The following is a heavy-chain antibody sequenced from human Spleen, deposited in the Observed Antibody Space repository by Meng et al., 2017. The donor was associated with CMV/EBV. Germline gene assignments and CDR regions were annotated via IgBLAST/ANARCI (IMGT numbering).Heavy chain of an antibody. CDR1: GFTFSSYA. CDR2: ISGGGGGP. D-gene: IGHD3-22*01. J-gene: IGHJ6*02. Sequence: GESLKISCAASGFTFSSYAMSWVRQAPGKGLEWVSGISGGGGGPYYADSVKGRFIISRDNSKSTLYLEMNRLRAEDTAVYYCARDVGYYDSSGYYYWYYGMDVWGQGTTVTVSS. V-gene: IGHV3-23*01. CDR3: ARDVGYYDSSGYYYWYYGMDV.